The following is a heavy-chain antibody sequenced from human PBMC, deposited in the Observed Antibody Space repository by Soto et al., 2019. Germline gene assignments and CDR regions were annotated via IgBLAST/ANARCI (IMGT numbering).Heavy chain of an antibody. D-gene: IGHD5-12*01. Sequence: GGSLRLSCAASGFTFSSYGMHWVRQAPGKGLEWVAVISYDGSNKYYADSVKGRFTISRDNSKNTLYLQMNSLRAEDTAVYYCAKNRGYYYYYGMDVWGQGTTVTVS. J-gene: IGHJ6*02. CDR2: ISYDGSNK. CDR1: GFTFSSYG. V-gene: IGHV3-30*18. CDR3: AKNRGYYYYYGMDV.